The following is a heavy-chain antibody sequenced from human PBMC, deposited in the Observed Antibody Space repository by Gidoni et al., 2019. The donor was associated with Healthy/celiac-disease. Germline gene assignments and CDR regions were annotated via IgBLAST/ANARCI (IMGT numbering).Heavy chain of an antibody. CDR1: GFTFSIYA. D-gene: IGHD2-8*01. V-gene: IGHV3-23*01. J-gene: IGHJ4*02. Sequence: EVQLLGSGGGLVQPGGSLRRSCAASGFTFSIYAMRWVRQAPGKGLEWVSAISGSGGSTYYADSVKGRFTISRDNSKNTLYLQMNSLRAEDTAVYYCARVPVYAVLYFDYWGQGTLVTVAS. CDR2: ISGSGGST. CDR3: ARVPVYAVLYFDY.